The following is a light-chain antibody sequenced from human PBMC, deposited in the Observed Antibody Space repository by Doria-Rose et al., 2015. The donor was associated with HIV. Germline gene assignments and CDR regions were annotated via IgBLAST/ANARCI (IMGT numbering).Light chain of an antibody. CDR1: QSVSSY. V-gene: IGKV3-11*01. J-gene: IGKJ1*01. CDR3: QQCSNWPGT. Sequence: ELAFTPSPATLSLSPGERATLSCRASQSVSSYFAWYQETPGRAPRLLISNASNRATGIPARLSGSGSGTDFPLTISSLEPEDSEVYYCQQCSNWPGTFGQGSRVEI. CDR2: NAS.